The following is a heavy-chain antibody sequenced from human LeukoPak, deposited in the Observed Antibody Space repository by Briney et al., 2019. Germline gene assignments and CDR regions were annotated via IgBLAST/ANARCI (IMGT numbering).Heavy chain of an antibody. D-gene: IGHD3-10*01. V-gene: IGHV1-8*01. CDR2: MNPNSGNT. Sequence: ASVKVSCKASGYTFTSYDINWVRQAPGQGLEWMGWMNPNSGNTGYAQKFQGRVTMTRNTSISTAYMELSSLRSEDTAVYYCARGLGLLWFGESYNWFDPWGQGTLVTVSS. J-gene: IGHJ5*02. CDR1: GYTFTSYD. CDR3: ARGLGLLWFGESYNWFDP.